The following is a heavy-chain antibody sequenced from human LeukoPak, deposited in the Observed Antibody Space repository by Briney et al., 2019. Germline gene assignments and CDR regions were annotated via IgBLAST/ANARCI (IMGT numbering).Heavy chain of an antibody. V-gene: IGHV3-74*01. Sequence: GGSVRLSCAASGFTFSLYSITWVRQAPGGGLEWVSRINSDGSSISFADSVKGRFTISRDNSKNTLYLQMNSLRAEDTAVYYCAKDDYYDTSGYRDWGQGTLVTVSS. J-gene: IGHJ4*02. CDR3: AKDDYYDTSGYRD. CDR1: GFTFSLYS. CDR2: INSDGSSI. D-gene: IGHD3-22*01.